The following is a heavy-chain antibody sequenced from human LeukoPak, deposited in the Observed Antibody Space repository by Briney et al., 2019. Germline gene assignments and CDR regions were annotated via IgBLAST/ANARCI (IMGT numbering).Heavy chain of an antibody. CDR3: ARGNYYDILTGYRW. V-gene: IGHV4-34*01. CDR2: INHSGST. J-gene: IGHJ4*02. D-gene: IGHD3-9*01. Sequence: SETLSLTCAVYGGSFSGYYWSWIRQPPGKGLEWIGEINHSGSTNYNPSLKSRVTISVDTSKNQFSLKLSSVTAADTAEYYCARGNYYDILTGYRWWGQGTLVTVSS. CDR1: GGSFSGYY.